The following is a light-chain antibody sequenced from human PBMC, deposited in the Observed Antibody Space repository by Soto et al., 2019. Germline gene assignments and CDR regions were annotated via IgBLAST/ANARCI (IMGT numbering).Light chain of an antibody. V-gene: IGLV1-51*02. J-gene: IGLJ1*01. Sequence: QSVLTQPPSVSAAPGQKVTISCSGSSSNIGNNYVSWYQQLPGTAPKLLIYENNKRPSGIPDRFSGSKSGTSATLGITGFQTGDEADYYCATWDSSLSAYVFGTGTKVTVL. CDR1: SSNIGNNY. CDR3: ATWDSSLSAYV. CDR2: ENN.